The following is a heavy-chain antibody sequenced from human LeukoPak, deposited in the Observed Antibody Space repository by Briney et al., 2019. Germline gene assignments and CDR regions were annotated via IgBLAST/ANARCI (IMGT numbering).Heavy chain of an antibody. Sequence: SETLSLTCTVSGDSLEVCYLRGTRRSAGGAREGISRIHTSGTTWHSASLTGRVTMSVDASKNQFSLWMTSVTAADTAVFYCARGDFYARGGRNWFDPWSQGTLVTVSS. CDR3: ARGDFYARGGRNWFDP. CDR2: IHTSGTT. D-gene: IGHD3-10*01. V-gene: IGHV4-4*07. CDR1: GDSLEVCY. J-gene: IGHJ5*02.